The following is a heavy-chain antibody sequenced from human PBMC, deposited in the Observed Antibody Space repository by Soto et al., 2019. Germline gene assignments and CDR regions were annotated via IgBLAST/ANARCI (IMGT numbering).Heavy chain of an antibody. CDR1: GLTSIDRY. J-gene: IGHJ4*02. CDR3: TTVTTVDYYFDY. D-gene: IGHD4-17*01. V-gene: IGHV3-72*01. Sequence: PGGSLRLSCAASGLTSIDRYMDWVRQAPGKGLEWVGRIRKKTNSYTTEYAASVKGRFIISRDDSTNSLYLQMGSLKTEDTAVYYCTTVTTVDYYFDYWGQGTLVTVSS. CDR2: IRKKTNSYTT.